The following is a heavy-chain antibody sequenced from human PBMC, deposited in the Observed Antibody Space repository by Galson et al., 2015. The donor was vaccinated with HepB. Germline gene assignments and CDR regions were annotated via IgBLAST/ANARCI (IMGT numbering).Heavy chain of an antibody. CDR1: GYTLIDYY. J-gene: IGHJ6*03. CDR3: ARFMELEVTRHYYYYFLDV. V-gene: IGHV1-2*02. CDR2: INPKSGAT. Sequence: SVKVSCKASGYTLIDYYMHWVRQAPGQGLEWMGWINPKSGATDYAQTFQGRVTMTRDTSISTAYMELTSLKSDDPAVYYCARFMELEVTRHYYYYFLDVWGKGTTVTVS. D-gene: IGHD4-17*01.